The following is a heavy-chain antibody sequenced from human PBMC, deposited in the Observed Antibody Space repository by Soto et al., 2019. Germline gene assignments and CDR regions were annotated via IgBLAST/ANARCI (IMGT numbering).Heavy chain of an antibody. CDR2: IWYDGSNK. Sequence: GGSLRLSCAASGFTFSSYGMHWVRQAPGKGLEWVAVIWYDGSNKYYADSVKGRFTISRDNSKNTLYLQMNSLRAEDTAVYYCARTPTIFGVVRRLYFDYWGQGTLVTVSS. CDR1: GFTFSSYG. D-gene: IGHD3-3*01. CDR3: ARTPTIFGVVRRLYFDY. J-gene: IGHJ4*02. V-gene: IGHV3-33*01.